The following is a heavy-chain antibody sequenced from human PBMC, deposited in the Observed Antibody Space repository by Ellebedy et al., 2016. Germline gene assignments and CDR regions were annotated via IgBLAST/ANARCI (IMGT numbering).Heavy chain of an antibody. D-gene: IGHD2-21*01. J-gene: IGHJ2*01. CDR1: GFTFKTYA. CDR2: LSGSGPKT. Sequence: GESLKISXAASGFTFKTYAMSWVRQAPGEGLEWVSTLSGSGPKTYYADSVQGQFTISRDNSKSTLYLQMNSLRAEDTAVYYCAKHETDGDYYFDLWGRGTLVTVSS. V-gene: IGHV3-23*01. CDR3: AKHETDGDYYFDL.